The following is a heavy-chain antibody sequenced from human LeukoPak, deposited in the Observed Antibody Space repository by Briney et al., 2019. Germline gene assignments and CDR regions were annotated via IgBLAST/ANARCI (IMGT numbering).Heavy chain of an antibody. Sequence: GCSLRLSCAASGFTFSNYWMHWVRRAPGKGLGWVLRITSDASSTSYADSVKGRFTISRDNAKNTLYLRMNSLRAEDTAVYYCAREFEGQEAGAYGSGSYDVFDIWGQGTMVTVSS. D-gene: IGHD3-10*01. V-gene: IGHV3-74*01. CDR1: GFTFSNYW. J-gene: IGHJ3*02. CDR2: ITSDASST. CDR3: AREFEGQEAGAYGSGSYDVFDI.